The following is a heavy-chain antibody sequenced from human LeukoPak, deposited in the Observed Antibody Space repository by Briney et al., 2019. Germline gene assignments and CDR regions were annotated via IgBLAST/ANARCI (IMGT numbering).Heavy chain of an antibody. Sequence: GGSLRLSCAASGFTFSSHAMSWVRQAPGKGLEWVSAISGSGGSTYYADSVKGRFTISRGNSKNTLYLQMNSLRAEDTAVYYCAKGKAARGLVVVTAMDDHWGQGTLVTVSS. D-gene: IGHD2-21*02. CDR3: AKGKAARGLVVVTAMDDH. J-gene: IGHJ4*02. CDR1: GFTFSSHA. V-gene: IGHV3-23*01. CDR2: ISGSGGST.